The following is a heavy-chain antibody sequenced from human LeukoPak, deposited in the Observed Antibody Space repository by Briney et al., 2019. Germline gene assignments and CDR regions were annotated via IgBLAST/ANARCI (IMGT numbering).Heavy chain of an antibody. Sequence: GASVTVSCKASGYTFTSYYMHWVRQAPGQGLEWMGIINPSGGSTSYAQKFQGRVTMTRDTSTSTVYMELSSLRSDDTAVYYCARDRDGDPFDYWGQGTLVTVSS. V-gene: IGHV1-46*01. CDR2: INPSGGST. J-gene: IGHJ4*02. CDR1: GYTFTSYY. CDR3: ARDRDGDPFDY. D-gene: IGHD4-17*01.